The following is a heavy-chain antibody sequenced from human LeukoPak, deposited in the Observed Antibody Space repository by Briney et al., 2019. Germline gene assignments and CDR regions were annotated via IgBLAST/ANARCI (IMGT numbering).Heavy chain of an antibody. CDR1: GGSISSGSYY. CDR3: ARIHSSSFYYYYDMDV. D-gene: IGHD6-6*01. V-gene: IGHV4-61*02. J-gene: IGHJ6*03. Sequence: SETLSLTCTVSGGSISSGSYYWRWIRQPAGTGLEWIGRIYTSGSTNYNPSLKTRVTISVDTSKNQFSLKLSSVTAADTAVYYCARIHSSSFYYYYDMDVWGKGTTVTVSS. CDR2: IYTSGST.